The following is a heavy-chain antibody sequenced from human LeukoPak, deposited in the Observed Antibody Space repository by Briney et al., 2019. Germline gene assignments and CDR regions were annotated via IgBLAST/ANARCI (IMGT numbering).Heavy chain of an antibody. CDR1: GFTFSSDA. V-gene: IGHV3-30*04. D-gene: IGHD1-26*01. J-gene: IGHJ4*02. CDR3: ARDIGGNY. Sequence: QPGRSLRLSCAASGFTFSSDAIHWVRQAPGKGLEWVAVISYDGSNKYYADSVKGRFTISRDNSKNTLYLQMNSLRAEDTAVYYCARDIGGNYWGQGTLVTVSS. CDR2: ISYDGSNK.